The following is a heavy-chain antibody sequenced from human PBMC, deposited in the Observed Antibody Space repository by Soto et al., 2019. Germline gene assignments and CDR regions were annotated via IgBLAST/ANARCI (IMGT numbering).Heavy chain of an antibody. Sequence: QVQLVESGGGVVQPGRSLRLSFAASGFTFSSYAMHWVRQAPGKGLEWVAVISYDGSNKYYADSVKGRFTISRDNSKNTLYLQMNSLRAEDTAVYYCARQYSGYDYDAFDIWGQGTMVTVSS. CDR3: ARQYSGYDYDAFDI. D-gene: IGHD5-12*01. CDR2: ISYDGSNK. CDR1: GFTFSSYA. V-gene: IGHV3-30-3*01. J-gene: IGHJ3*02.